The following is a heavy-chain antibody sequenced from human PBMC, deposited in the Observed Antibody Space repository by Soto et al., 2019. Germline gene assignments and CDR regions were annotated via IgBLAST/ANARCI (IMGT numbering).Heavy chain of an antibody. CDR3: AREAHTAMFEYYDPSPIDPPPAFEI. CDR1: GKGIASISVA. CDR2: TYYRSKWYN. J-gene: IGHJ3*02. D-gene: IGHD3-22*01. Sequence: TGGVSGKGIASISVASNWIRKSPSRGLEWLGRTYYRSKWYNDYAVAVKSRITINPDTSKNQFSMQLNSVTPEDTAVYYCAREAHTAMFEYYDPSPIDPPPAFEIWGHGTTVTVSS. V-gene: IGHV6-1*01.